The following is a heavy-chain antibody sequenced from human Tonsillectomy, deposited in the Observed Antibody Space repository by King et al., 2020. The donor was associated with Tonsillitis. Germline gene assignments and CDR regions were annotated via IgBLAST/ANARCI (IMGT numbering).Heavy chain of an antibody. Sequence: LQLQESGPGLVKPSETLSLTCTVSGGSISSSSYYWGWIRQPPGKGLEWIGSIYYSGSTYYNPSLKSRVTISVDTSKNQFSLKLSSVTAADTAVYYCERSHYYDSSGSLWAFDIWGQGKMVTVSS. CDR2: IYYSGST. CDR3: ERSHYYDSSGSLWAFDI. CDR1: GGSISSSSYY. V-gene: IGHV4-39*01. D-gene: IGHD3-22*01. J-gene: IGHJ3*02.